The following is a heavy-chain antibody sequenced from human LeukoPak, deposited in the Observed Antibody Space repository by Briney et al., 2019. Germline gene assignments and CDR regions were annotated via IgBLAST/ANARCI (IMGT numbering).Heavy chain of an antibody. J-gene: IGHJ5*02. D-gene: IGHD3-10*01. V-gene: IGHV4-34*01. CDR1: GGSFSGYY. CDR2: INHSGST. Sequence: PSETLSLTSAVYGGSFSGYYWSWIRQPPGKGLEWIGEINHSGSTNYNPSLKSRVTISVDTSKNQFSLKLSSVTAADTAVYYCARGRPVLLWFGEPSNWFDPWGQGTLVTVSS. CDR3: ARGRPVLLWFGEPSNWFDP.